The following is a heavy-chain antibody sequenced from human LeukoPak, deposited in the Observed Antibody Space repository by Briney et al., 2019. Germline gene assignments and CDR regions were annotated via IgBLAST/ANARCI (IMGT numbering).Heavy chain of an antibody. J-gene: IGHJ5*02. Sequence: GGSLRLSCAASGFTFSNYGMHWVRQAPGKGLEWVSYISSSSTIYYADSVKGRFTVSRDNAKNSLYLQMNSLRAEDTAVYYCARDYNSGWYGWFDPWGQGTLVTVSS. CDR1: GFTFSNYG. V-gene: IGHV3-48*01. CDR3: ARDYNSGWYGWFDP. D-gene: IGHD6-19*01. CDR2: ISSSSTI.